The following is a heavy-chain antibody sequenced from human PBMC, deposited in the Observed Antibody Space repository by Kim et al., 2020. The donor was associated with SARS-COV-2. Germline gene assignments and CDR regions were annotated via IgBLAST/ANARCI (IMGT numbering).Heavy chain of an antibody. CDR1: GYTFTSYA. CDR3: ARAGYYGSGSFKNWFDP. Sequence: ASVKVSCNASGYTFTSYAMNWVRQAPGQGLEWMGWINTNTGNPTYAQGFTGRFVFSLDTSVSTAYLQISSLKAEDTAVYYCARAGYYGSGSFKNWFDPWGQGTLVTVSS. V-gene: IGHV7-4-1*02. CDR2: INTNTGNP. J-gene: IGHJ5*02. D-gene: IGHD3-10*01.